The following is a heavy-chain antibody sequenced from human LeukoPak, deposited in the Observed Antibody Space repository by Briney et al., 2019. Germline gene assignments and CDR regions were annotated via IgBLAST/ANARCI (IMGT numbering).Heavy chain of an antibody. CDR2: IWYDGSNK. CDR1: GFTFSSYG. J-gene: IGHJ6*04. V-gene: IGHV3-33*01. CDR3: ARDQTLDIVATPQDSYYGMDV. Sequence: PGRSLRLSCAASGFTFSSYGMHWVRQAPGKGLEWVAVIWYDGSNKYYADSVKGRFTISRDNSKNTLYLQMNSLRAEDTAVYYCARDQTLDIVATPQDSYYGMDVWGKGTTVTVSS. D-gene: IGHD5-12*01.